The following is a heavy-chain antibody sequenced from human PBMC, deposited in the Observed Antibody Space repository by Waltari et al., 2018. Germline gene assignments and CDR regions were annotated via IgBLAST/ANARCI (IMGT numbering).Heavy chain of an antibody. CDR1: GGSFSGYY. Sequence: QVQLQQWGAGLLKPSETLSLTCAVYGGSFSGYYWSWIRQPPGKGLEWIGEINHSGSTNFHPALKSRVTISVDTFKNQFSLKLSSVTAADTAVYYCARAEAAAGPPLGYWGQGTLVTVSS. CDR3: ARAEAAAGPPLGY. D-gene: IGHD6-13*01. CDR2: INHSGST. V-gene: IGHV4-34*01. J-gene: IGHJ4*02.